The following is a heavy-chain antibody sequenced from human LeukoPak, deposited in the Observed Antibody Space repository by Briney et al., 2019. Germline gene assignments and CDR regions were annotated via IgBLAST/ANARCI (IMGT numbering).Heavy chain of an antibody. V-gene: IGHV1-69*13. CDR1: GGTLSSYA. CDR3: AREGHSYGSGYYMDV. Sequence: EASVKVSCKASGGTLSSYAISWVRQAPGQGLEWMGGIIPIFGTANYAQKFQGRVTITADESTSTAYMELSSLRSEDTAVYYCAREGHSYGSGYYMDVWGKGTTVTISS. CDR2: IIPIFGTA. D-gene: IGHD5-18*01. J-gene: IGHJ6*03.